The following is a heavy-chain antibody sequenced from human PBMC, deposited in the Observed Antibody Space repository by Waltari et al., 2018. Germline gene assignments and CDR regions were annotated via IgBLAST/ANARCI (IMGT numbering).Heavy chain of an antibody. CDR1: GGSISSSSYY. Sequence: QLQLQESGPGLVKPSETLSLTCIVSGGSISSSSYYWGWIRQPPGKGLGWIGSIYYSGSTYYNQSLKSRVTISVYTSKNQFSLKLGSVTAADTAVYYCARPYSAGAFDYWGQGTLVTVSS. D-gene: IGHD6-13*01. CDR2: IYYSGST. CDR3: ARPYSAGAFDY. V-gene: IGHV4-39*01. J-gene: IGHJ4*02.